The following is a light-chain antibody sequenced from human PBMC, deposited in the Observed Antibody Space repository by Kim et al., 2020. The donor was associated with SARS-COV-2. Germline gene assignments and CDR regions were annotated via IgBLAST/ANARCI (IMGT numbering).Light chain of an antibody. CDR2: EVT. J-gene: IGLJ3*02. CDR3: SSYAGTRNLV. CDR1: SNDVGGHDF. V-gene: IGLV2-8*01. Sequence: QSALTQPPSASGSPGQSVTISCTGTSNDVGGHDFVSWYQQHPGKAPKLMIYEVTKRPSGVPDRFSGSKSGNTASLTVSGLQAEDEADYYCSSYAGTRNLVFGGGTKVTVL.